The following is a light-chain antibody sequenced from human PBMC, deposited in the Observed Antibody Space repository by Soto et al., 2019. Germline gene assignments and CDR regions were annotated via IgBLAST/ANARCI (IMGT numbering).Light chain of an antibody. CDR2: EVS. CDR1: ESVSTN. CDR3: HQYNSWPPGT. V-gene: IGKV3-15*01. J-gene: IGKJ2*01. Sequence: EIEMTQSPATLSLAPGERVTLSCRASESVSTNLAWYQHRPGQAPRLLIYEVSTRATGIPARFSGSGSGTEFTLTISSLQSEDFALYYCHQYNSWPPGTFGQGTKVDIK.